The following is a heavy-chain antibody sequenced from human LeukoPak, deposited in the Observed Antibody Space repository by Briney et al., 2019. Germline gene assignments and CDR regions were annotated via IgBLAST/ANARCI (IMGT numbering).Heavy chain of an antibody. V-gene: IGHV3-43*02. Sequence: GGSLRLSCAASGLTFEDYAMHWVRQAPGKGLEWVSFVTGDGSSTYYADSVKGRFTISRDNSKNPLYLQMNSLRIEDTALYYCAKDRDTTGYEHWGQGTLVTVSS. CDR3: AKDRDTTGYEH. CDR2: VTGDGSST. D-gene: IGHD3-22*01. CDR1: GLTFEDYA. J-gene: IGHJ1*01.